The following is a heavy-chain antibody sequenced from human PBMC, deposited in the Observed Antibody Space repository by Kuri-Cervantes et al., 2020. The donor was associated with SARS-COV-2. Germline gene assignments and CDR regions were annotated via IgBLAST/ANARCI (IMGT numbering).Heavy chain of an antibody. D-gene: IGHD1-26*01. CDR1: GGTFSSYA. J-gene: IGHJ4*02. CDR3: ARVCREPGSYFRRLRTEHYFDY. V-gene: IGHV1-46*01. Sequence: ASVKVSCKASGGTFSSYAISWVRQAPGQGLEWMGIINPSGGSTSYAQKFQGRVTMTRDMSTSTVYMELSSLRSEDTAVYYCARVCREPGSYFRRLRTEHYFDYWGQGTLVTVSS. CDR2: INPSGGST.